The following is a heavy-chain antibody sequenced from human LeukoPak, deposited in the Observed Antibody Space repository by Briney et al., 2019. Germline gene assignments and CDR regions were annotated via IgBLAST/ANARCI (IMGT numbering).Heavy chain of an antibody. V-gene: IGHV3-7*05. D-gene: IGHD6-13*01. CDR1: GFTFSSYW. CDR3: ARDVRSSSWFPYYFDY. Sequence: GVSLRLSCAASGFTFSSYWMSWVRQAPGKGLEWVANIKQDGSEKYYVDSVKGRFTISRDNAKNSLYLQMNSLRAEDTAVYYCARDVRSSSWFPYYFDYWGQGTLVTVSS. CDR2: IKQDGSEK. J-gene: IGHJ4*02.